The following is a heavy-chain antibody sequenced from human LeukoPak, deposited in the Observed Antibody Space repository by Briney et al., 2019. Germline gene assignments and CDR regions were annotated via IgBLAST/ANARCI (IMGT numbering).Heavy chain of an antibody. Sequence: ASVKVSCKASGYSSTGYYLQWVRQAPGQGLEWMGWINPDSGGTNSAQKFQGRVTMTRDTSISTAYMELSSLRSDDTAVYYCARDHCTSINCYEYKYYGMDVWGQGTTVTVSS. CDR3: ARDHCTSINCYEYKYYGMDV. J-gene: IGHJ6*02. D-gene: IGHD2-2*01. CDR2: INPDSGGT. V-gene: IGHV1-2*02. CDR1: GYSSTGYY.